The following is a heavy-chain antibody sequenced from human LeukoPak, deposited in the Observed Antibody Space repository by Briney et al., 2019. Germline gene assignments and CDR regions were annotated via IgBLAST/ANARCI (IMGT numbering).Heavy chain of an antibody. D-gene: IGHD5-18*01. CDR2: IYSGGST. Sequence: GGSLRLSCAASGXTVSSNYMSWVRQAPGKGLEWVSVIYSGGSTYYADSVKGRFTISRDNSKNTLYLQMNSLRAEDTAVYYCARGYSYGSQWTDAFDIWGQGTMVTVSS. CDR1: GXTVSSNY. CDR3: ARGYSYGSQWTDAFDI. V-gene: IGHV3-53*01. J-gene: IGHJ3*02.